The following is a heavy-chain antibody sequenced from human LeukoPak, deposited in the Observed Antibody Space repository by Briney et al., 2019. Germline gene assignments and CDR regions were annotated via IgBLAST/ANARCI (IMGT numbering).Heavy chain of an antibody. CDR3: ARGIGDFRIAAAGRAYWYFDL. Sequence: PSETLSLTCAVYGGSFSGYYWSWLRQPPGKGLEWLGEINHSGSTNYNPSLKSRVTISVDTSKNQFSLKLSSVTAADTAVYYCARGIGDFRIAAAGRAYWYFDLWGRGTLVTVSS. V-gene: IGHV4-34*01. J-gene: IGHJ2*01. CDR1: GGSFSGYY. CDR2: INHSGST. D-gene: IGHD6-13*01.